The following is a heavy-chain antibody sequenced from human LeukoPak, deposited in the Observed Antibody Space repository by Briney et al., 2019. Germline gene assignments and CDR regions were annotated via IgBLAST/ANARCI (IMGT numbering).Heavy chain of an antibody. CDR1: GFTFSSYS. V-gene: IGHV3-48*01. J-gene: IGHJ4*02. Sequence: GGSLRLSCAASGFTFSSYSMNWVRQAPGKGLEWVSYISSSSSTIYYADSVKGRFTISRDNAKNSLYLQMNSLRSDDTAVYYCARAFSAFGELYRLVMGYWGQGTLVTVSS. CDR2: ISSSSSTI. D-gene: IGHD3-10*01. CDR3: ARAFSAFGELYRLVMGY.